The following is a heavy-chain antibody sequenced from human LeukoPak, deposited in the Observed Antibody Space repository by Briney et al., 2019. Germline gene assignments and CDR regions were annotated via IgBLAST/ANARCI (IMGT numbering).Heavy chain of an antibody. D-gene: IGHD3-3*01. CDR1: GGSFNGYY. J-gene: IGHJ4*02. V-gene: IGHV4-34*01. CDR3: ARDREFLSYDFWSGYYDY. Sequence: SETLSLTCAAYGGSFNGYYCSWLRQPPGKRLESIGEINHSGSTNYNPSLKSRVTISVDKSKNQFSLKLSSVTAADTAVYYCARDREFLSYDFWSGYYDYWGQGTLVTVSS. CDR2: INHSGST.